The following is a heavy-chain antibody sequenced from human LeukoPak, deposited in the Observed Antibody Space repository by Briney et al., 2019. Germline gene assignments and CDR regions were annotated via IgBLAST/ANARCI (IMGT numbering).Heavy chain of an antibody. CDR3: AKGGSGRWNWFDP. CDR2: VSGSGGST. J-gene: IGHJ5*02. Sequence: GGSLRLSCEPPVVSFCTYAMGCVPDAPERGVEWASSVSGSGGSTYYADSVRGRFTISRDNYNNTLYLRTKSLTADDAAVYYCAKGGSGRWNWFDPWGQGTLVTVSS. V-gene: IGHV3-23*01. D-gene: IGHD3-10*01. CDR1: VVSFCTYA.